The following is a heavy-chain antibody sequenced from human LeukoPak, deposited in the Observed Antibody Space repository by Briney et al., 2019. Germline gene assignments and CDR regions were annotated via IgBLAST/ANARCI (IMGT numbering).Heavy chain of an antibody. D-gene: IGHD3-10*01. CDR3: ARPYGSGSYYDAFDI. V-gene: IGHV1-18*01. CDR1: GYTLTSYG. CDR2: ISAYNGNT. J-gene: IGHJ3*02. Sequence: ASVKVSCKASGYTLTSYGISWVRQAPGQGLEWMGWISAYNGNTNYAQKLQGRVTMTTDTSTSTAYMELRSLRSEDTAVYYCARPYGSGSYYDAFDIWGQGTMVTVSS.